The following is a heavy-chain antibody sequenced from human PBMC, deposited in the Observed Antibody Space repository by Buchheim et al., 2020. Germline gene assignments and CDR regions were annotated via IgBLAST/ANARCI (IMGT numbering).Heavy chain of an antibody. D-gene: IGHD6-13*01. CDR3: ARGVMAAAVLNWFDP. V-gene: IGHV1-69*15. CDR1: GGTFSTYP. Sequence: QVQLVQSGAEVKKPGSSVNVSCKASGGTFSTYPISWVRQAPGQGLEWMGRIIPVFRTAMYAQKFQGRVTLTADESTSTVYMELSSLTSEDTAVYYCARGVMAAAVLNWFDPWGQGTL. J-gene: IGHJ5*02. CDR2: IIPVFRTA.